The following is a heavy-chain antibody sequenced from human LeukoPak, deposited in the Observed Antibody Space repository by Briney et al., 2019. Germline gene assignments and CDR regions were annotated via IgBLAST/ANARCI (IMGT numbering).Heavy chain of an antibody. V-gene: IGHV3-30*18. CDR1: GFTFSSYG. Sequence: GGSLRLSCAASGFTFSSYGMQWVRQAPGKGLEWVAVISYDGSNKYYADSVKGRFTISRDNSKNTLYLQMNSLRAEDTAVYYCAKDRELYNSNVGGGLDYWGQGTLVTVSS. CDR3: AKDRELYNSNVGGGLDY. J-gene: IGHJ4*02. D-gene: IGHD1-1*01. CDR2: ISYDGSNK.